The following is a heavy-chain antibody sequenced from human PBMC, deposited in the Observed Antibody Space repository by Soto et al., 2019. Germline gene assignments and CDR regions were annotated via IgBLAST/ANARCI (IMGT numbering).Heavy chain of an antibody. CDR3: VKNSGWFNT. J-gene: IGHJ5*02. Sequence: QTGGSLRLSCAASGFIFSSTDMSWVRQAPGKGLEWVSTIYGDGGTTYYADSVRGRFTISRDNSKNMVYLQMDSLRADDTAVYYCVKNSGWFNTWGQGNLVTVSS. CDR1: GFIFSSTD. V-gene: IGHV3-23*01. CDR2: IYGDGGTT. D-gene: IGHD3-10*01.